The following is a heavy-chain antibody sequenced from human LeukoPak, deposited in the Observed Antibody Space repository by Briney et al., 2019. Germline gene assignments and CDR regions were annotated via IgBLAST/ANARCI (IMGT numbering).Heavy chain of an antibody. CDR3: TTALLWAGSYYRVRTETAFDI. CDR2: IKSKTDGGTT. V-gene: IGHV3-15*01. D-gene: IGHD1-26*01. CDR1: GFTFSNAW. Sequence: PGGSLRLSCAASGFTFSNAWMSWVRQAPGKGLEWVGRIKSKTDGGTTDYAAPVKGRFTISRDDSKNTLYLQMNSLKTEDTAVYYCTTALLWAGSYYRVRTETAFDIWGQGTMVTVSS. J-gene: IGHJ3*02.